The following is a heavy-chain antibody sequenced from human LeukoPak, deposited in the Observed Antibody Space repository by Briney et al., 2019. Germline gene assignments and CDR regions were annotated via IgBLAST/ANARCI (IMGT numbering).Heavy chain of an antibody. Sequence: PSETQTLPCSFSGDSISSYYWRWLRQSPGKGLEWIGYIYHSGNTNYNPSLESRVTISADTSNNHFSLRSSSPTAAHTSIFYCATRYASAWYYFDYWGQGTLVTVSS. V-gene: IGHV4-59*01. CDR1: GDSISSYY. CDR2: IYHSGNT. CDR3: ATRYASAWYYFDY. J-gene: IGHJ4*02. D-gene: IGHD3-16*01.